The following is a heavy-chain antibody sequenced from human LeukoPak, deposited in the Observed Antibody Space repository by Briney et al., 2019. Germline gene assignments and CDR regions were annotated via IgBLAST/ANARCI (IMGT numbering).Heavy chain of an antibody. CDR3: ARDRAYYYDSSGYYK. CDR1: GYTFTAYY. CDR2: INPNSGGT. Sequence: ASVKVSCKASGYTFTAYYMHWVRQAPGQGLEWMGWINPNSGGTNSSQKFQDRVTLTRDTSISTAYMELGSLRSEDTAVYYCARDRAYYYDSSGYYKWGQGTLVTVSS. J-gene: IGHJ4*02. D-gene: IGHD3-22*01. V-gene: IGHV1-2*02.